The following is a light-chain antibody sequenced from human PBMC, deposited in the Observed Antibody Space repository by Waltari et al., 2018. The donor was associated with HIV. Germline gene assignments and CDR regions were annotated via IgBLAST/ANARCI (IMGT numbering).Light chain of an antibody. CDR3: ASYTSSSTL. CDR2: EVT. V-gene: IGLV2-14*03. Sequence: QSALTQPASVSGSPGQSITISCTGTSSDVGGYNFVSWFHQHPGKAPKLMIYEVTHRPSGVSTRFSGSKSGNTASLTISGLQADDEADYYCASYTSSSTLFGGGTTLTVL. J-gene: IGLJ2*01. CDR1: SSDVGGYNF.